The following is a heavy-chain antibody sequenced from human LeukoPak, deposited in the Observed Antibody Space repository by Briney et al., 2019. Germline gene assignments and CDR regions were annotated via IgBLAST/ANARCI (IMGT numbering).Heavy chain of an antibody. J-gene: IGHJ6*02. V-gene: IGHV1-2*02. Sequence: ASVKVSCKASGYTFTGYCMHWVRQAPGQGLEWMGWINPNSGGTNYAQKFQGRVTMTRDTSISTAYMELSRLRSDDTAVYYCASSAHALGYYYYYGMDVWGQGTTVTVSS. D-gene: IGHD7-27*01. CDR1: GYTFTGYC. CDR3: ASSAHALGYYYYYGMDV. CDR2: INPNSGGT.